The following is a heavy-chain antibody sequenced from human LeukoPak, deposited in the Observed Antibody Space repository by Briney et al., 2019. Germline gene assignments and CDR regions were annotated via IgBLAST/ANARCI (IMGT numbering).Heavy chain of an antibody. V-gene: IGHV4-30-4*08. CDR1: GGSISSGDYY. CDR3: ARDQPYMDV. J-gene: IGHJ6*03. Sequence: PSQTLSLTCTVSGGSISSGDYYWSWIRQPPGKGLEWIGCIYHSGTTYYNPSLKSRITISVDTSKNQFSLKLSSVTAADTAMYYCARDQPYMDVWGKGTTVTVSS. CDR2: IYHSGTT.